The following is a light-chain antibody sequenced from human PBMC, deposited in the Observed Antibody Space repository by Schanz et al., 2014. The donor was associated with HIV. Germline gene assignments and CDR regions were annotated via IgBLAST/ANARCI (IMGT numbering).Light chain of an antibody. CDR3: AAWDDSLKGVV. CDR1: SSNIGAGYD. V-gene: IGLV1-40*01. Sequence: QSVLTQPPSVSGAPGQRVTISCTGSSSNIGAGYDVHWYQQLPGTAPKLLIYGNSNRPSGVPDRFSGFKSDTSASLAITGLQSADEAEYYCAAWDDSLKGVVFGGGTKLTVL. J-gene: IGLJ2*01. CDR2: GNS.